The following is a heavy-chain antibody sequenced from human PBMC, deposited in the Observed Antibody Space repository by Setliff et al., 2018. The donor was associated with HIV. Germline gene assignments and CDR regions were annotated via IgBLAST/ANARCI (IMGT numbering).Heavy chain of an antibody. D-gene: IGHD2-8*01. CDR2: ISPEGNRK. J-gene: IGHJ5*02. V-gene: IGHV3-7*03. Sequence: GGSLRLSCAASGFTFSDFWMYWVRQSPGKGLEWVANISPEGNRKYYVGSVKGRFTSSRDNAKSSLFLQMSGLRPEDTAVYYCARVLLRTNPLYGVASNWFDPWGQGTLVTVSS. CDR3: ARVLLRTNPLYGVASNWFDP. CDR1: GFTFSDFW.